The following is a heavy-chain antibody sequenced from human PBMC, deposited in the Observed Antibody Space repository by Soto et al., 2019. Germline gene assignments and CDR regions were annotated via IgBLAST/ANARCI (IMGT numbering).Heavy chain of an antibody. D-gene: IGHD2-2*01. J-gene: IGHJ6*02. CDR3: ARNKGYCSSTSCYGMDV. CDR1: GYSFTSYW. CDR2: IYPGDSDT. V-gene: IGHV5-51*01. Sequence: PXESLKISCKGSGYSFTSYWIVWVRQMPGKGLEWMGTIYPGDSDTRYSPSFQGQVTISADKSISTAYLQWNSLKASDTAMYFCARNKGYCSSTSCYGMDVWGQGATVTVSS.